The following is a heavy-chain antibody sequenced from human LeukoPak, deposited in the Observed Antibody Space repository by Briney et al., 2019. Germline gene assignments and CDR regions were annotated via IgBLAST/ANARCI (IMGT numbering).Heavy chain of an antibody. CDR2: ISAYNGNT. CDR1: GYTFTSYG. V-gene: IGHV1-18*01. D-gene: IGHD2-15*01. J-gene: IGHJ6*02. CDR3: ARDIVVVVANYYYYGMDV. Sequence: ASVKVSCKASGYTFTSYGISWVRQAPGQGLEWMGWISAYNGNTNYAQKLQGRVTMTTDTSTSTAYMELRSLRSDDTAVYYCARDIVVVVANYYYYGMDVWGQGTTVTVSS.